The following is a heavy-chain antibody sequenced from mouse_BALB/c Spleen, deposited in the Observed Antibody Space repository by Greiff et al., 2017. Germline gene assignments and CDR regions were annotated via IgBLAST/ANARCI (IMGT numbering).Heavy chain of an antibody. CDR1: GFTFTDYY. Sequence: EVMLVESGGGLVQPGGSLRLSCATSGFTFTDYYMSWVRQPPGKALEWLGFIRNKANGYTTEYSASVKGRFTISRDNSQSILYLQMNTLRAEDSATYYCARDFYGNWAYWGQGTLVTVSA. CDR2: IRNKANGYTT. J-gene: IGHJ3*01. D-gene: IGHD2-1*01. V-gene: IGHV7-3*02. CDR3: ARDFYGNWAY.